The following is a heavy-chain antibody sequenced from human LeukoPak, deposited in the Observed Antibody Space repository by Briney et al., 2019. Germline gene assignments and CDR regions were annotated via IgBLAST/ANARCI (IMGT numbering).Heavy chain of an antibody. D-gene: IGHD4-17*01. V-gene: IGHV3-21*01. CDR3: TRGSYGDYEY. J-gene: IGHJ4*02. Sequence: PGWSLRLSCSASRFTFSSYTMNWVRQAPGKGLEWVSSIDPSSTYIYYADSVKGRFTISRDNAQNSLYLQMNSLRAEDTAVYYCTRGSYGDYEYWGQGTLVTVSS. CDR2: IDPSSTYI. CDR1: RFTFSSYT.